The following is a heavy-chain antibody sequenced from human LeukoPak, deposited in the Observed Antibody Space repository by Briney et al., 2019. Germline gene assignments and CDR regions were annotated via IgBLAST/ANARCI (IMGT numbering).Heavy chain of an antibody. CDR2: ISGSGGST. CDR1: GFTFSGYA. D-gene: IGHD2-2*01. V-gene: IGHV3-23*01. Sequence: GGSLRLSCAASGFTFSGYAMSWVRQAPGKGLEWASAISGSGGSTYYADSVKGRFTISRDNSKNTLYLQMNSLRAEDTAVYYCAKDYCSSTSCYHFDYWGQGTLVTVSS. J-gene: IGHJ4*02. CDR3: AKDYCSSTSCYHFDY.